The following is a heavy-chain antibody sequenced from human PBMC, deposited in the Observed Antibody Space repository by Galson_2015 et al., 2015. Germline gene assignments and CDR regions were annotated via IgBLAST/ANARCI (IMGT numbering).Heavy chain of an antibody. CDR3: ARDQDDYSNPGRGGMDV. CDR2: IYYSGST. Sequence: RQPPGKGLEWIGYIYYSGSTNYNPSLKSRVTISVDTSKNQFSLKLSSVTAADTAVYYCARDQDDYSNPGRGGMDVWGQGTTVTVSS. D-gene: IGHD4-11*01. J-gene: IGHJ6*02. V-gene: IGHV4-59*01.